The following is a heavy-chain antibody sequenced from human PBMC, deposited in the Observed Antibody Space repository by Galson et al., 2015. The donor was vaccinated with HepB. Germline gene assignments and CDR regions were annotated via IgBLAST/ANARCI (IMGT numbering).Heavy chain of an antibody. CDR1: GFAFNNAW. J-gene: IGHJ5*02. V-gene: IGHV3-15*01. CDR2: IKSETDGGTT. CDR3: TTDVYFSSYWSWLDP. Sequence: SLRLSCAASGFAFNNAWMNWVRQAPGKGLEWVGRIKSETDGGTTEYAAPVKGRFTISRDDSRNTLYMQMHSLKTDDTAVYYCTTDVYFSSYWSWLDPWGQVTRVTVSS. D-gene: IGHD2-2*01.